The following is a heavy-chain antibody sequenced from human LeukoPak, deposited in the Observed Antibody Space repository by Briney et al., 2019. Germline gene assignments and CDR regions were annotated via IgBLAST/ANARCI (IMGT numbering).Heavy chain of an antibody. D-gene: IGHD3-10*02. CDR1: GFPFSSHG. Sequence: GGSLRLSCAAPGFPFSSHGMSWVRQAPGKGLEWVSGIIGGGGITYYADSVKGRFTISRDNAKNSLYLQMNSLRAEDTAVYYCAELGITMIGGVWGKGTTVTISS. J-gene: IGHJ6*04. CDR3: AELGITMIGGV. CDR2: IIGGGGIT. V-gene: IGHV3-23*01.